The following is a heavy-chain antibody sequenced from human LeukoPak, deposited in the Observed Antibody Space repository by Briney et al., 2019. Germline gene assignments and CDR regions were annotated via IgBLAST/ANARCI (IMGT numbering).Heavy chain of an antibody. V-gene: IGHV4-39*01. D-gene: IGHD1-26*01. CDR3: ARHEYSGSYYGLSWFDP. CDR2: IYYSGST. CDR1: GGSISSSGYY. J-gene: IGHJ5*02. Sequence: PSETLSLTCTVSGGSISSSGYYWGWIRQPPGKGLEWIASIYYSGSTYYNPSLKSRVTISVDTSKNQLSLKLSSLTAADTAVYYCARHEYSGSYYGLSWFDPWGQGTLVTVSS.